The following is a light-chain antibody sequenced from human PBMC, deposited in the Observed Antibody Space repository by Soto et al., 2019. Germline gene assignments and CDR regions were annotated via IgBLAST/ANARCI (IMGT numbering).Light chain of an antibody. V-gene: IGKV3-20*01. CDR1: QSVTSNY. Sequence: EIVLTQSPGTLSLSPGERATLSCRASQSVTSNYLAWYQQKPGQAPRLLVYGASSRATGIPDRFSGTGSGTDFTLTISRLEPEDCAVYYCQQYADSPRTFGRGTTVEVK. J-gene: IGKJ1*01. CDR2: GAS. CDR3: QQYADSPRT.